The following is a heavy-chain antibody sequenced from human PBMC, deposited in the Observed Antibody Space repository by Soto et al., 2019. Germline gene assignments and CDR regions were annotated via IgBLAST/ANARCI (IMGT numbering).Heavy chain of an antibody. CDR2: LIHGGST. V-gene: IGHV4-34*12. J-gene: IGHJ3*01. Sequence: SETLSLTCAIDNSSLGAFHWTWIRQPPGKGLEWIGELIHGGSTNYNPSLKSRVTFSLDTSRSQFSLHLMSVTAADSAVYYCARSPLSYDYVRQTWREVGDSFDVWGRGTSVTVSS. D-gene: IGHD3-10*02. CDR1: NSSLGAFH. CDR3: ARSPLSYDYVRQTWREVGDSFDV.